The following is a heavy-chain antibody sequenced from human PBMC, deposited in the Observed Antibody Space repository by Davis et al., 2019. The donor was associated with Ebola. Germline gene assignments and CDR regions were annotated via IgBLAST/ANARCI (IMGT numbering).Heavy chain of an antibody. Sequence: GESLKISCVASGFTFSSYSMNWVRQAPGKGLEWVSYISSTSSTIYYADSVKGRFSISRDNAKNSLFLQMNTLRDEDTAVYYCARHDYGDSHFDYWGQGTLVTVSS. CDR2: ISSTSSTI. D-gene: IGHD4-17*01. CDR3: ARHDYGDSHFDY. CDR1: GFTFSSYS. J-gene: IGHJ4*02. V-gene: IGHV3-48*02.